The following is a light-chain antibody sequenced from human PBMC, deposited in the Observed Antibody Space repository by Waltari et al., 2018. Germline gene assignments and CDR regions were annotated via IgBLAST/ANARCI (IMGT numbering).Light chain of an antibody. V-gene: IGLV8-61*01. CDR3: SVYMGSDIWV. CDR1: SGSVSSTSY. Sequence: TVVTQEPSLSVSPGGTVTLPCALSSGSVSSTSYATWYRQTPGQAPRTLVYKGTSRSFGVPDRFSGSVLGNKAALTITGAQADDESDYFCSVYMGSDIWVFGGGTKLTVL. J-gene: IGLJ3*02. CDR2: KGT.